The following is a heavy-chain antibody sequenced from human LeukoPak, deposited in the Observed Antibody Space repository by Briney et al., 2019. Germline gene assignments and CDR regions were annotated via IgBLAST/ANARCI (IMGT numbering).Heavy chain of an antibody. CDR3: ARVGQLWSFDY. J-gene: IGHJ4*02. D-gene: IGHD5-18*01. CDR2: VSASGGRT. CDR1: GFTFSSYG. V-gene: IGHV3-23*01. Sequence: PGGSLRLSCAASGFTFSSYGMSWVRQTPGKGLEWVSRVSASGGRTYYADSVKGRFTISRDNSKNTLYLQMNSLRAEDTAVYYCARVGQLWSFDYWGQGTLVTVSS.